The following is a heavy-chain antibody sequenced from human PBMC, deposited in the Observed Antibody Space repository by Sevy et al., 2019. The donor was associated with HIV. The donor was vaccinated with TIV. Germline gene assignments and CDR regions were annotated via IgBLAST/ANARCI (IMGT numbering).Heavy chain of an antibody. D-gene: IGHD3-3*01. CDR3: ARGSRFWSGYFYYFDY. J-gene: IGHJ4*02. CDR1: GFTFSSYD. Sequence: GGSLRLSCAASGFTFSSYDMHWVRQATGKGLEWVSGMSTAGETYYSGSVKGRFTISRENGKNSLYLQMNSLGAGDTAVYYCARGSRFWSGYFYYFDYWGQGTLVTVSS. CDR2: MSTAGET. V-gene: IGHV3-13*01.